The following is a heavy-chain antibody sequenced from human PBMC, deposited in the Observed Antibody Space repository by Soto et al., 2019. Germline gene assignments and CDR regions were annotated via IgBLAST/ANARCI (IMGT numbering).Heavy chain of an antibody. V-gene: IGHV2-5*02. J-gene: IGHJ5*02. D-gene: IGHD3-10*01. Sequence: QITLKESGPTLVKPTQTLTLTCTFSGFSLNTGGVGVGWIRQPPGKALEWLALIYWDDDKIYSPSLKNRLTITKVTSKNQVVLTMTNMDPVDTATYYCAHRPSTYYYGSGSFNWFDPWGQGTLVTVSS. CDR3: AHRPSTYYYGSGSFNWFDP. CDR2: IYWDDDK. CDR1: GFSLNTGGVG.